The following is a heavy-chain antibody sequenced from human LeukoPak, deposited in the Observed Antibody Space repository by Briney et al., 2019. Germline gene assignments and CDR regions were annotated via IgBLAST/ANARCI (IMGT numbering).Heavy chain of an antibody. CDR3: ARGSSSNWYYYFDS. D-gene: IGHD6-13*01. Sequence: PSETLSLTCAIYGGSFSGYYWSWIRQPPGEGLEWIGEINQSGSTNYNPSLKNRVTFSLDTSKKQFSLKLSSVTATDTAVYYCARGSSSNWYYYFDSWGQGTLVTVSS. CDR2: INQSGST. J-gene: IGHJ4*02. CDR1: GGSFSGYY. V-gene: IGHV4-34*01.